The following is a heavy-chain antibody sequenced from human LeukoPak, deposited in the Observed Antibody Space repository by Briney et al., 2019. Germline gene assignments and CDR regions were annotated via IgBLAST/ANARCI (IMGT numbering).Heavy chain of an antibody. CDR1: GFTFSDLG. J-gene: IGHJ4*02. Sequence: GGSLRLSCAASGFTFSDLGMHWVRQAPGKGLEWVAFIRYDGSTRSYADSVKGRFTIPRDNSKNTLYLQMSGLRVEDTALYYCAKDGDYYFDYWGQGTLVTVSS. V-gene: IGHV3-30*02. CDR3: AKDGDYYFDY. CDR2: IRYDGSTR.